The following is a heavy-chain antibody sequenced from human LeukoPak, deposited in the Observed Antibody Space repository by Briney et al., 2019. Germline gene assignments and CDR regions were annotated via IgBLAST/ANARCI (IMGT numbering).Heavy chain of an antibody. D-gene: IGHD6-19*01. CDR3: ARLVGGQLLVDY. CDR2: IYYSGST. J-gene: IGHJ4*02. Sequence: SETLSLTCTVSGGSISSSSYYWGWIRQPPGKGLEWIGRIYYSGSTYYNPSFKSRVTISVDTSKNQFSLKLSSVTAADTAIYYCARLVGGQLLVDYWGQGTLVTVSS. V-gene: IGHV4-39*01. CDR1: GGSISSSSYY.